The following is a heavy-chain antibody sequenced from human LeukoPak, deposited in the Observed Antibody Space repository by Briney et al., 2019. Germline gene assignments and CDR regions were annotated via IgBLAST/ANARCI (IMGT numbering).Heavy chain of an antibody. CDR2: INPKSGDP. CDR3: ARASYDSSDYEYFQH. Sequence: GASVKVSCKTSGYRFTGYYMHWVRQAPGQGLEWMGWINPKSGDPIYVQKFQGRVTLTRDTSIDTVYLELSRLRSDDTAVYYCARASYDSSDYEYFQHWGQGTLVTVSS. J-gene: IGHJ1*01. V-gene: IGHV1-2*02. D-gene: IGHD3-22*01. CDR1: GYRFTGYY.